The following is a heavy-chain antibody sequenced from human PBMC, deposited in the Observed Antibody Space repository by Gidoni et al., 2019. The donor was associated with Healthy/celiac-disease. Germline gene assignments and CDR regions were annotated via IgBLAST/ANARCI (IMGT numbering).Heavy chain of an antibody. J-gene: IGHJ4*02. D-gene: IGHD2-15*01. V-gene: IGHV5-51*03. CDR2: IYPGDSDT. CDR1: GYSVTSYW. CDR3: ARVRVDEGPGFFDY. Sequence: EVQLVQSGAEVKKPGVAVTISCKGSGYSVTSYWIGWVRQMPGKGLEWMGTIYPGDSDTRYSPSFKGQVTISADKSISTAYLQWSSLKASDTAMYYCARVRVDEGPGFFDYWGQGTLVTVSS.